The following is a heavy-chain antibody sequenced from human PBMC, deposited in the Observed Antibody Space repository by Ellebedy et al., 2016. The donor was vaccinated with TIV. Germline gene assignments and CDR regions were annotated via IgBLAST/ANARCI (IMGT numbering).Heavy chain of an antibody. J-gene: IGHJ4*02. D-gene: IGHD1-1*01. V-gene: IGHV3-15*01. CDR3: WVEPHY. CDR2: IKSKAYGGTP. CDR1: GFLFSNSW. Sequence: GGSLRLXCEASGFLFSNSWMYWLRQAPAKGLEWVGRIKSKAYGGTPDYAAFVKGRFTISRDDSKNTLYLQMNSLKTEDTAVYYCWVEPHYWGQGTLVTVSS.